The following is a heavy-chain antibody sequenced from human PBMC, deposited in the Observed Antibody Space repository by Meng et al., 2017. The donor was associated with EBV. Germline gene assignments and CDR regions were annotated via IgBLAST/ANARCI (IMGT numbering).Heavy chain of an antibody. J-gene: IGHJ4*02. V-gene: IGHV4-39*01. CDR1: XGPISSSSYY. CDR2: IYYSGTT. D-gene: IGHD4-17*01. CDR3: ARHRDRQDYGDYMVFYYFDY. Sequence: QLQLQESGPGLVKPSXXXXLXXXVSXGPISSSSYYWGWIRQPPGKGLEWIGSIYYSGTTYYSPSLKSRVTISVDTSKNQFSLKLSSVTAADTAVYYCARHRDRQDYGDYMVFYYFDYWGQGTLVTVSS.